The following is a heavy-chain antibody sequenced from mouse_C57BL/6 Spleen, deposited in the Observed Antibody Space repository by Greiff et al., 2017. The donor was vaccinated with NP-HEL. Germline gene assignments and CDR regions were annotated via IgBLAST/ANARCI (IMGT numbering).Heavy chain of an antibody. CDR1: GYAFSSYW. Sequence: VQLQQSGAELVKPGASVKISCKASGYAFSSYWMNWVKQRPGKGLEWIGQIYPGDGDTNYNGKFKGKATLTADKSSSTAYMQLSSLTSEDSAVYLCARSGYYGSSPLSMDYWGQGTSVTVSS. CDR3: ARSGYYGSSPLSMDY. J-gene: IGHJ4*01. D-gene: IGHD1-1*01. V-gene: IGHV1-80*01. CDR2: IYPGDGDT.